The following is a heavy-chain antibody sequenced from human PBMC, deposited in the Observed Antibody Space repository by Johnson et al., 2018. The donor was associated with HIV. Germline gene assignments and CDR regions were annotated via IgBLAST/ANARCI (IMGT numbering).Heavy chain of an antibody. CDR3: ARNYYDI. CDR1: GFTFSSYA. V-gene: IGHV3-30*04. Sequence: QVQLVESGGGLVRPGGSLRLSCAASGFTFSSYAMHWVRQAPGKGLEWVAVISYDGSNKYYADSVKGRFTISRDNSKNTPYLQMNSLRAEDTAVYYCARNYYDIWGQGTVVTVSS. CDR2: ISYDGSNK. D-gene: IGHD3-10*01. J-gene: IGHJ3*02.